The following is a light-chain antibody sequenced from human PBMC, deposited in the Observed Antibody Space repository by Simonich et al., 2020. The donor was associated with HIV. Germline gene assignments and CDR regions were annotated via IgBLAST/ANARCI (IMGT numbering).Light chain of an antibody. CDR1: ALPKKS. V-gene: IGLV3-10*01. Sequence: SYELTQPPSVSVSTGQTARITCSGDALPKKSASWYQQRSGQAPVLGIYEDSKRPSGIPERFSGSSSGTMATLTIRGAQVEDEADYYCYSTDSSDNSVFGGGTKLTVL. CDR3: YSTDSSDNSV. CDR2: EDS. J-gene: IGLJ2*01.